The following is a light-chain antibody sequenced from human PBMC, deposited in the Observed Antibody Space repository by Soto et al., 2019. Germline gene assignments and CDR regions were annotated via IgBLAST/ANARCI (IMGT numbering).Light chain of an antibody. Sequence: SLSPAAVSVSPKERATRSCRARQNVGTNLAWYQQKPGRAPRLLIYGVSTRATGIPDRFSGSGSVTEFTLAISSLQSEDFVLYYCMEYTNLPITFGQGTRLEIK. V-gene: IGKV3-15*01. CDR1: QNVGTN. J-gene: IGKJ5*01. CDR2: GVS. CDR3: MEYTNLPIT.